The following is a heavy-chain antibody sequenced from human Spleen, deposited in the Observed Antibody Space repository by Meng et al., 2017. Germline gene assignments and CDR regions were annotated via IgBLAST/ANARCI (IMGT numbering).Heavy chain of an antibody. CDR1: GFSLSNARMG. Sequence: SGPTLVKPTETLTLTCTVSGFSLSNARMGVSWIRQPPGKALEWLAHIFSNDEKSYSTSLKSRLTISRDSSQSQVVLTMTNMDPVDTATYYCARIEDYDFVTGYYNSLGYLDYWGQGTLVTVSS. CDR3: ARIEDYDFVTGYYNSLGYLDY. CDR2: IFSNDEK. D-gene: IGHD3-9*01. V-gene: IGHV2-26*01. J-gene: IGHJ4*02.